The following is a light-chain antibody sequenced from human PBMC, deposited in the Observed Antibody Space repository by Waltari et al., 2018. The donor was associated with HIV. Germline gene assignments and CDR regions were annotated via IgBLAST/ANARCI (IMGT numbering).Light chain of an antibody. Sequence: QSALTQPASVSGSPGQSITIPCTGTSSDVGGYNYVSWYQQHPGKAPKLMIYDVSKRPSGVSNRFSGSKSGNTASLTISGLQAEDEADYYCCSYAGSNTFNYVFGTGTKVTVL. J-gene: IGLJ1*01. CDR2: DVS. CDR3: CSYAGSNTFNYV. V-gene: IGLV2-23*02. CDR1: SSDVGGYNY.